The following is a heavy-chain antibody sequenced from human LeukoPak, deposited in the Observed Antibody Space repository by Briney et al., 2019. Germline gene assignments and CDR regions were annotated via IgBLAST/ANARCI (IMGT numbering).Heavy chain of an antibody. CDR3: VRKGASTWYLDF. Sequence: GDSLKISCQGSGYPFTTYWIAWVRQMPGKGLEWMGVIYPADSDTRYSPSFQGQVTISADKSIGTAYLQWGSLQASDTAIYYCVRKGASTWYLDFWGQGTLVTVSS. D-gene: IGHD2-2*01. CDR2: IYPADSDT. V-gene: IGHV5-51*01. CDR1: GYPFTTYW. J-gene: IGHJ4*02.